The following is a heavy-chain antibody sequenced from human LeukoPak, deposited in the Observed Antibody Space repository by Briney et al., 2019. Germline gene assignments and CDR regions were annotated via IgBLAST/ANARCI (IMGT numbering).Heavy chain of an antibody. CDR1: GYSFTTYW. V-gene: IGHV5-51*01. CDR2: IYPGDSDT. Sequence: GESLKISCKGSGYSFTTYWIAWVRQMPGKGLEWMGVIYPGDSDTRYSPSFQGQVTLSADKSISTAYLQWSSLKASDTAMYYCARSNYYDSSAYPDYWGQGTLVTVSS. CDR3: ARSNYYDSSAYPDY. J-gene: IGHJ4*02. D-gene: IGHD3-22*01.